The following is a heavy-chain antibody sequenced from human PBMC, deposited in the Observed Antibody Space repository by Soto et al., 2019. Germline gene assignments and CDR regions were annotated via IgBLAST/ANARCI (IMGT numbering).Heavy chain of an antibody. Sequence: PSETLSLTCTVPVGSISGHYWIWIRQPPGKGLEWIGYIFYSGSTNYNPSLKSRVTISVDTSNNQFSLNLYSVTAADTAVYYCARVGSSGWSPDYWGQGTLVTVSS. CDR3: ARVGSSGWSPDY. J-gene: IGHJ4*02. V-gene: IGHV4-59*11. D-gene: IGHD6-19*01. CDR2: IFYSGST. CDR1: VGSISGHY.